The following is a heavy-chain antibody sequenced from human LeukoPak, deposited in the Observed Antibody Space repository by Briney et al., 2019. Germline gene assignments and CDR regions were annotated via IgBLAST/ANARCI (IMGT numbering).Heavy chain of an antibody. J-gene: IGHJ6*02. CDR3: ARDRIVLMVYASYYYGMDV. Sequence: PGGSLRLSCAASGFTFSDYYMSWIRQAPGKGLEWVSYISSSGSTIYYADSVKGRFTISRDNAKNSLYLQMNSLRAEDTAVYYCARDRIVLMVYASYYYGMDVWGQGTTVTVSS. CDR1: GFTFSDYY. V-gene: IGHV3-11*01. D-gene: IGHD2-8*01. CDR2: ISSSGSTI.